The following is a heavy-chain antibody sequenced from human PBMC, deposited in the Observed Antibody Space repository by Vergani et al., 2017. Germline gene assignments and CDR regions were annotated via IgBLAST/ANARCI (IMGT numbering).Heavy chain of an antibody. CDR1: GYTFTSYG. Sequence: QVQLVQSGAEVKKPGASVKVSCKASGYTFTSYGISWVRQAPGQGLEWMGWISAYNGKTNYAQKLQGRVTMTTDTSTSRAYMELKSLRSDDTAVYYCARDPDIVVVPAAPYYYYYYGMDVWGQGTTVTVSS. CDR3: ARDPDIVVVPAAPYYYYYYGMDV. V-gene: IGHV1-18*04. D-gene: IGHD2-2*01. J-gene: IGHJ6*02. CDR2: ISAYNGKT.